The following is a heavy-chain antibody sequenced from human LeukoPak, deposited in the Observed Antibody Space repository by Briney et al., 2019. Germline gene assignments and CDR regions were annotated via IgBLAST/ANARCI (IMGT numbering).Heavy chain of an antibody. J-gene: IGHJ3*01. V-gene: IGHV3-74*01. CDR1: GFTFSSYW. Sequence: PGGSLRLSCAASGFTFSSYWMHWVRQAPGKGLVRVARINSDGSDTNYADSVKGRFTISRDNARNTVYLQMNCLRAEDTAVYYCARGWVPSDITLKWGQGTMVTVSS. CDR2: INSDGSDT. D-gene: IGHD3-22*01. CDR3: ARGWVPSDITLK.